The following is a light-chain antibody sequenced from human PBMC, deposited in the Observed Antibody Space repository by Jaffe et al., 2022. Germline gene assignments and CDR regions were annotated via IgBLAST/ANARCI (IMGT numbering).Light chain of an antibody. CDR2: AEY. CDR1: TLRTSS. Sequence: SSELTQDPPVSVALGQTVRITCQGDTLRTSSANWYQQKPGQAPLLVIYAEYNRPSGIPDRFSASSSGDTASLTITGAQTEDEADYYCTSRDTSANRLLFGGGTKLTVL. V-gene: IGLV3-19*01. J-gene: IGLJ2*01. CDR3: TSRDTSANRLL.